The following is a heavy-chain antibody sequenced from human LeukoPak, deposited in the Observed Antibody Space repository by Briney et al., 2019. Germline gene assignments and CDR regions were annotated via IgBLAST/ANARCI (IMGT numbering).Heavy chain of an antibody. Sequence: GESLKISCQGSGYTFSKYWVAWVRQMPGKGLEWMGIIYPGDSDTRYSPSFQGQVTISADKSISTAYLQWSSLKASDTAMYYCARLSSGYYYSPFDYWGQGTLVTVSS. CDR2: IYPGDSDT. V-gene: IGHV5-51*01. CDR3: ARLSSGYYYSPFDY. J-gene: IGHJ4*02. D-gene: IGHD3-22*01. CDR1: GYTFSKYW.